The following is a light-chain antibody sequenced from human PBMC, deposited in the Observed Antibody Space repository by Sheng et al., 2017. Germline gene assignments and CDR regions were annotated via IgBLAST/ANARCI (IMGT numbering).Light chain of an antibody. V-gene: IGLV1-44*01. Sequence: QSVLTQPPSVSGTPGQTVTVSCSGSSSNIGSDTVNWYQQLPGTAPKLLIYMNNQRPSGVPDRFSASKSGTSASLAISGLRSEDEADYYCAAWDDSLNGFWVFGGGTKLTVL. CDR1: SSNIGSDT. CDR3: AAWDDSLNGFWV. J-gene: IGLJ3*02. CDR2: MNN.